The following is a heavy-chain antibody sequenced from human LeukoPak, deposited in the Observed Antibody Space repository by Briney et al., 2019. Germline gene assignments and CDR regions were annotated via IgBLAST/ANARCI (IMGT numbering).Heavy chain of an antibody. V-gene: IGHV1-69*01. CDR3: ARVFEYSSSHLDY. CDR2: IIPIFGTA. Sequence: SVKVSCKASGGTFSSYAISWVRQAPGQGLEWMGGIIPIFGTANYAQKFQGRVTITADESTSTAYMELSSLRSEDTAVYYCARVFEYSSSHLDYWGQGTLVTVSS. CDR1: GGTFSSYA. J-gene: IGHJ4*02. D-gene: IGHD6-6*01.